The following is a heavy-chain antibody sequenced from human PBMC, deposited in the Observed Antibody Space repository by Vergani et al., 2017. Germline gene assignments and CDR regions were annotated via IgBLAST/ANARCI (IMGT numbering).Heavy chain of an antibody. CDR1: GFTFSSYG. CDR2: IWYDGSNK. V-gene: IGHV3-33*01. CDR3: ARDRSVGATPFDY. Sequence: QVQLVESGGGVVQPGRSLRLSCAASGFTFSSYGMHWVRQAPGKGLEWVAVIWYDGSNKYYADSVKGRFTISRDNSKNTLYLQMNSLRAEDTAVYYCARDRSVGATPFDYWGQGTLVTVSS. J-gene: IGHJ4*02. D-gene: IGHD1-26*01.